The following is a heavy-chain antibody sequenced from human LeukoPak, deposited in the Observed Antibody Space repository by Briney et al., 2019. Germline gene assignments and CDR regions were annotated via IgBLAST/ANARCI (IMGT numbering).Heavy chain of an antibody. V-gene: IGHV4-59*08. CDR3: ARHRRGYDFWSGYYRPYYFDY. CDR2: IYYSGST. CDR1: GGSISSYY. Sequence: PSETLSLTCTVSGGSISSYYWSWIRQPPGKGLGWIGYIYYSGSTNYNPSLKSRVTISVDTSKNQFSLKLSSVTAADTAVYYCARHRRGYDFWSGYYRPYYFDYWGQGTLVTVSS. J-gene: IGHJ4*02. D-gene: IGHD3-3*01.